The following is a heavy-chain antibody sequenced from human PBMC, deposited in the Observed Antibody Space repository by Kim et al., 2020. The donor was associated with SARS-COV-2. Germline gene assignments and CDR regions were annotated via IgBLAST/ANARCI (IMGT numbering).Heavy chain of an antibody. J-gene: IGHJ4*02. CDR1: GGSISSYY. D-gene: IGHD3-9*01. CDR2: IYYSEST. V-gene: IGHV4-59*01. CDR3: ARGGALRYFDWLPQYYFDY. Sequence: SETLSLTCTVSGGSISSYYWSWIRQPPGKGLEWIGYIYYSESTNYNPSLKSRVTISVDTSTNQFSLKLSPVTAADTAVYYCARGGALRYFDWLPQYYFDYWGQGTLVTVSS.